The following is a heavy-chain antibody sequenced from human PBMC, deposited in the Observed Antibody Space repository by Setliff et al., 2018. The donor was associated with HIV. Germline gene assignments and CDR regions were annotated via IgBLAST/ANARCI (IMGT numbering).Heavy chain of an antibody. CDR1: GFTFSNYW. D-gene: IGHD1-26*01. CDR2: VKQDGDET. Sequence: GGSLRLSCAASGFTFSNYWMSWVRQAPGEGPEWVANVKQDGDETYYVASVKGRFTISRDNAKDSLYLQMNSLRVDDTALYYCVRDQLRYPERWDFDFWGQGTLVTVSS. CDR3: VRDQLRYPERWDFDF. J-gene: IGHJ4*02. V-gene: IGHV3-7*01.